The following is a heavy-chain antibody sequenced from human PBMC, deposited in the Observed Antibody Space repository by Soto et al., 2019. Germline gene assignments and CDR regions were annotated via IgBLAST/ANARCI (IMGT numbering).Heavy chain of an antibody. CDR3: ARDLWSRRAATDY. CDR2: ISSSSSYI. J-gene: IGHJ4*02. D-gene: IGHD2-15*01. V-gene: IGHV3-21*01. Sequence: PGGSLRLSCAASGFTFSSYSMNWVRQAPGKGLEWVSSISSSSSYIYYADSVKGRFTISRDNAKNSLYLQMNSLRAEDTAVYYCARDLWSRRAATDYWGQGTLVTVSS. CDR1: GFTFSSYS.